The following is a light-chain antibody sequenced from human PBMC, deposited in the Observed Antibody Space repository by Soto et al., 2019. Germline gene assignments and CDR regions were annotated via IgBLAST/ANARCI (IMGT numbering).Light chain of an antibody. V-gene: IGKV1-5*03. J-gene: IGKJ1*01. Sequence: DIQMTQSPSTLSSSVGDRVTITCRTSQSINYWLAWYQQKPGKAPKLLVYEAFNLESGVPARFSGSGSGTDFTLTIHSLQPYDFATYYCQQYHSYPWTFGQGTKVAIK. CDR1: QSINYW. CDR2: EAF. CDR3: QQYHSYPWT.